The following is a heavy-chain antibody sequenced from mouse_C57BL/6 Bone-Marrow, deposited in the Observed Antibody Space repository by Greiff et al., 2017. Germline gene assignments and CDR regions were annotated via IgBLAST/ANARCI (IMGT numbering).Heavy chain of an antibody. CDR1: GYIFTEYT. CDR2: FYPGSGSI. Sequence: VQLQQSGADLVKPGASVKLSCKASGYIFTEYTIHWVKQRSGQGLEWIGWFYPGSGSIKYNERFKDKATLTADKSSNTVYMELSRLTSEDSAVYFCARHERYYDYEGYFDYWGQGTTLTVSS. D-gene: IGHD2-4*01. J-gene: IGHJ2*01. V-gene: IGHV1-62-2*01. CDR3: ARHERYYDYEGYFDY.